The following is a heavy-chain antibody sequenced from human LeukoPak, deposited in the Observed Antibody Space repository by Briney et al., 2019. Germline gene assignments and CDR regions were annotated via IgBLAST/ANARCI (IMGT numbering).Heavy chain of an antibody. CDR3: ARDRDWGQDH. J-gene: IGHJ4*02. Sequence: ASVKVSCKASGYTFTDYYILWVRQAPGQGLEWMGWINPNSGGTNYAQKFQGRVTMTRDTSISTAYMELSRLISDDTAVYYCARDRDWGQDHWGQGTLVTVSS. CDR1: GYTFTDYY. CDR2: INPNSGGT. D-gene: IGHD7-27*01. V-gene: IGHV1-2*02.